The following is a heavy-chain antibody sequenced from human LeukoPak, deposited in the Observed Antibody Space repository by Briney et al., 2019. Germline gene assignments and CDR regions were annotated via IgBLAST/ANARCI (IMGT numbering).Heavy chain of an antibody. Sequence: ASVKVSCKVSGYTLTELSMHWVRQAPGERLEWMGGFDPEDGETIYAQKFQGRVTMTEDTSTDTAYMELSSLRSEDTAVYYCATDLRSGLFPLGLRYWGQGTLVTVSS. V-gene: IGHV1-24*01. CDR2: FDPEDGET. J-gene: IGHJ4*02. D-gene: IGHD3-22*01. CDR1: GYTLTELS. CDR3: ATDLRSGLFPLGLRY.